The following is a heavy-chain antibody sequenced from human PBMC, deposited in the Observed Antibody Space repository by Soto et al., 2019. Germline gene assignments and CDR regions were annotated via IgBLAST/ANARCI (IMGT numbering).Heavy chain of an antibody. D-gene: IGHD2-15*01. Sequence: SETLSLTCTASGGSINSYYLSWIRQPPGQGLEWIGYIYYSGSTNYNPSLKSRVAISVDTSKNQFSLKLSSVTAADTAVYYCARRYCSGGTCYFTFDSWGQGALVTVSS. V-gene: IGHV4-59*08. CDR3: ARRYCSGGTCYFTFDS. CDR1: GGSINSYY. J-gene: IGHJ4*02. CDR2: IYYSGST.